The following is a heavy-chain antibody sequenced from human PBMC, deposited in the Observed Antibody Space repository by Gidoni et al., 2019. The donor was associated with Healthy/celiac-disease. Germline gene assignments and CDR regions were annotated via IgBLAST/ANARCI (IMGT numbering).Heavy chain of an antibody. V-gene: IGHV3-30*18. D-gene: IGHD3-22*01. Sequence: QVQLVESGGGVVQPGRSLRLSCAASGCTFSSYGMHWVRQAPGKGLEWVAVISYDGSNKYYADSVKGRFTISRDNSKNTLYLQMNSLRAEDTAVYYCAKDPRRYEAMIVVVITNYYFDYWGQGTLVTVSS. CDR3: AKDPRRYEAMIVVVITNYYFDY. CDR1: GCTFSSYG. J-gene: IGHJ4*02. CDR2: ISYDGSNK.